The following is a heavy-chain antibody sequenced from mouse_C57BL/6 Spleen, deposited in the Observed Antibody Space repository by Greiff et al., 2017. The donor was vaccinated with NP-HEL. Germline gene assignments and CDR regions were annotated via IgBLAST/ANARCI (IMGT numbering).Heavy chain of an antibody. CDR2: INYDGSST. Sequence: EVKLVESEGGLVQPGSSMKLSCTASGFTFSDYYMAWVRQVPEKGLEWVANINYDGSSTYYLDSLKSRFIISRDNAKNILYLQMSSLKSEDTATYYCARDQLLRPMDYWGQGTSVTVSS. V-gene: IGHV5-16*01. J-gene: IGHJ4*01. CDR3: ARDQLLRPMDY. CDR1: GFTFSDYY. D-gene: IGHD1-1*01.